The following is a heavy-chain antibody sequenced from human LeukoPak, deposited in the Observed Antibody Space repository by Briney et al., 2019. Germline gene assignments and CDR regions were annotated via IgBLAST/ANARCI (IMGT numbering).Heavy chain of an antibody. CDR2: TKSKTDGETT. Sequence: GGSLRLSCAASGFTFSNAWMSWVRQAPGKGLEWVGRTKSKTDGETTDYVAPVKGRFTISRDDSKNTLSLQMNSLKTEDTAVYYCGYSSGTYYDYWGQGTLVTVSS. CDR3: GYSSGTYYDY. V-gene: IGHV3-15*01. CDR1: GFTFSNAW. D-gene: IGHD3-22*01. J-gene: IGHJ4*02.